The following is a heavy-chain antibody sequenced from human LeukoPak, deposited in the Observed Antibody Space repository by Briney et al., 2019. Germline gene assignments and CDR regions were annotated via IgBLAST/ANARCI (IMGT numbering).Heavy chain of an antibody. D-gene: IGHD3-3*01. CDR3: ATTSDALRFLAELDY. CDR1: GYTLTELS. Sequence: ASVKVSCKVSGYTLTELSMHWVRQAPGKGLEWMGGFDPEDGETIYAQKFQGRVTMTEDTSTDTAYMELSSLRSEDTAVYYCATTSDALRFLAELDYWGQGTLDTVSS. V-gene: IGHV1-24*01. J-gene: IGHJ4*02. CDR2: FDPEDGET.